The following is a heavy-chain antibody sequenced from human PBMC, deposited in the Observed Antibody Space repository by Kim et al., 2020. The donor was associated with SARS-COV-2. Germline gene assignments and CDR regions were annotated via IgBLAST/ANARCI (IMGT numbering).Heavy chain of an antibody. Sequence: SETLSLTCAVYGGSFSGYYWSWIRQPPGKGLEWIGEINHSGSTNYNPSLKSRVTISVDTSKNQFSLKLSSVTAADTAVYYCARGPRGFTVATLKGMDVWGQGTTVTVSS. CDR3: ARGPRGFTVATLKGMDV. D-gene: IGHD6-19*01. CDR1: GGSFSGYY. V-gene: IGHV4-34*01. CDR2: INHSGST. J-gene: IGHJ6*02.